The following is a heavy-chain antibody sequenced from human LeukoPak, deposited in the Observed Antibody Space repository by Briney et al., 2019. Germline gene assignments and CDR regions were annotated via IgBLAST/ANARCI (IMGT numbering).Heavy chain of an antibody. D-gene: IGHD5-18*01. V-gene: IGHV4-59*08. CDR3: ARHQGYTYGVDSYYYAMDV. Sequence: PSETLSLTCTVSGGSISSYYWSWIRQPPGKGLEWIGYIYYSGSTNYNPSPKSRVTISVDTSKNQFSLKLSSVTAADAAVYYCARHQGYTYGVDSYYYAMDVWGQGTTVTASS. CDR1: GGSISSYY. CDR2: IYYSGST. J-gene: IGHJ6*02.